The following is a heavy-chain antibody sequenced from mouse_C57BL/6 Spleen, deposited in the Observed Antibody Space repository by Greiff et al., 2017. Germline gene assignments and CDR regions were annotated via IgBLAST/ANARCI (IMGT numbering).Heavy chain of an antibody. Sequence: QVQLQQPGTELVKPGASVKLSCKASGYTFTSYWMHWVKQRPGQGLEWIGNINPSNGGTNYNEKFKSKATLTVDKSSSTAYMQLSSLTSVDSAVYSSARELTGTGWYFDVWGTGTTVTVSS. J-gene: IGHJ1*03. CDR1: GYTFTSYW. CDR3: ARELTGTGWYFDV. D-gene: IGHD4-1*01. CDR2: INPSNGGT. V-gene: IGHV1-53*01.